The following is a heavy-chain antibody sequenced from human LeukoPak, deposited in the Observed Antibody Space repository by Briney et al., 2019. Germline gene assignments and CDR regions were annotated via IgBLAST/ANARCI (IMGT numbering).Heavy chain of an antibody. D-gene: IGHD1-26*01. V-gene: IGHV1-2*02. J-gene: IGHJ4*02. CDR2: INPNSGGT. Sequence: ASVKVSCKASGYTFTGYYMHWVRQAPGQGLEWMGWINPNSGGTNYAQKFQGRVTMTRDTSISTAYMELSRLRSDDTAVYYCARDPPQIGGSYYQIDYWGQGTLVTVSS. CDR3: ARDPPQIGGSYYQIDY. CDR1: GYTFTGYY.